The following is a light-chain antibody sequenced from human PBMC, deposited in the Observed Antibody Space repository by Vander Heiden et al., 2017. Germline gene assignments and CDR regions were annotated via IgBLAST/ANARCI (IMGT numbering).Light chain of an antibody. J-gene: IGLJ2*01. CDR1: NIGSKS. V-gene: IGLV3-21*02. CDR3: QVWDSISDHLV. Sequence: SYVLTQPPSVSVAPAQTARITCGGDNIGSKSVHWYQQKSGQAPVLVVYDDSDRPSGIPERVSGFNSGNTATLTISRVEAGDEADYYCQVWDSISDHLVFGGGTKLSVL. CDR2: DDS.